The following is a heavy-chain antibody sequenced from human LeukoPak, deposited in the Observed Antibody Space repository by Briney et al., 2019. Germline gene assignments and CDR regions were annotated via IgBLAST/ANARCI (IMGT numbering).Heavy chain of an antibody. V-gene: IGHV3-53*01. CDR3: ARGDYYGTTGFYS. CDR1: GFTVSSSS. J-gene: IGHJ4*02. CDR2: IYSGGTS. D-gene: IGHD3-22*01. Sequence: GGSLRLSCAASGFTVSSSSMNWVRQAPGKGLGWVSIIYSGGTSYYADSVKGRFTISRDNSKNTLYLQMNSLRAEDTAVYFCARGDYYGTTGFYSWGQGTLVTVSS.